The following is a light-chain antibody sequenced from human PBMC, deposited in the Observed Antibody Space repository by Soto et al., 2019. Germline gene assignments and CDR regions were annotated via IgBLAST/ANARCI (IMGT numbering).Light chain of an antibody. CDR2: EDN. CDR1: SGSIASNY. V-gene: IGLV6-57*02. J-gene: IGLJ3*02. Sequence: LTQPHSVSESPGKTVTISCTGSSGSIASNYVQWYQQRPGSAPTTVIYEDNQRPSGVPDRFSGSTDSSSNSASLTISGLKTEDEADYYCQSYGNNNQVFGGGTKLTVL. CDR3: QSYGNNNQV.